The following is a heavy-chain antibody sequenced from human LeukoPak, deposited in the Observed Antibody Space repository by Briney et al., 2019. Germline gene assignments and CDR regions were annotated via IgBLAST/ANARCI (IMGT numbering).Heavy chain of an antibody. D-gene: IGHD2-21*02. J-gene: IGHJ2*01. CDR2: ISESGGNT. Sequence: PGGSLRLSCAASGFTFSNYAMNWVRQAPGKGLEWVSTISESGGNTWYPDSVKGRFTISRDNSKNTLYLQLSSLRAEDTAVYFCAKEELPYCGGDCYSSGYFDLWGRGTLVTVSS. CDR1: GFTFSNYA. V-gene: IGHV3-23*01. CDR3: AKEELPYCGGDCYSSGYFDL.